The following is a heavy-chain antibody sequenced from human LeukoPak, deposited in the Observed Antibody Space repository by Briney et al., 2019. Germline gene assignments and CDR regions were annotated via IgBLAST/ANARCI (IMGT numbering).Heavy chain of an antibody. CDR3: GGSSSSSRFYFDY. CDR1: GFTVSSNY. J-gene: IGHJ4*02. D-gene: IGHD6-6*01. CDR2: IYGGNST. V-gene: IGHV3-66*01. Sequence: GGSLRLSCAASGFTVSSNYMNWVRQAPGKGLGWVSVIYGGNSTYYADSVKGRFLISRDNSKNTLYLQMNSLRADDTAVYYCGGSSSSSRFYFDYWGQGTLVTVSS.